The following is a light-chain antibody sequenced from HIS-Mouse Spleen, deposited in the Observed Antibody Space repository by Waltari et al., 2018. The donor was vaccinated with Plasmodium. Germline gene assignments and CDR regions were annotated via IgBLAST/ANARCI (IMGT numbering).Light chain of an antibody. CDR1: ALPKKY. Sequence: SYELTQPPSVSVSPGQTARITCSGAALPKKYAYWYQQKSGQAPVLVIYEDSKRPSGIPERFSGSSSGTMANLTISGDQVEDEADYYCYSTDSSGNHRVFGGGTKLTVL. V-gene: IGLV3-10*01. CDR3: YSTDSSGNHRV. J-gene: IGLJ3*02. CDR2: EDS.